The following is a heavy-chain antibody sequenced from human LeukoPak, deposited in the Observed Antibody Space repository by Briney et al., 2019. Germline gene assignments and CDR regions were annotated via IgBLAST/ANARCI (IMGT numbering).Heavy chain of an antibody. CDR3: ARVSPPQWLEGLGAFDI. CDR2: ISYDGSNK. Sequence: GGSLRLSCAASGFTFSSYAMHWVRQAPGKGLEWVAVISYDGSNKYYADSVKGRFTISRDNSKNTLYLQMNSLRAEDTAVYYCARVSPPQWLEGLGAFDIWGQGTMVTVSS. J-gene: IGHJ3*02. D-gene: IGHD6-19*01. V-gene: IGHV3-30-3*01. CDR1: GFTFSSYA.